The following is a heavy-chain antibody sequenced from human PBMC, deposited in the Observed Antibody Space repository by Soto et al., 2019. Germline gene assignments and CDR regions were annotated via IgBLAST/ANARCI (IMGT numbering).Heavy chain of an antibody. D-gene: IGHD3-16*01. V-gene: IGHV4-39*01. Sequence: PSETLSLTCSVSGGSVTNRDYYWGWIRQPPGRGLEWIGYLYFGGKTYYNLSLKSRATISVDTSKNQISLKLMSVTAAETALYYCARFFHDFERPVDYWGQGDLVTVSS. J-gene: IGHJ4*02. CDR3: ARFFHDFERPVDY. CDR1: GGSVTNRDYY. CDR2: LYFGGKT.